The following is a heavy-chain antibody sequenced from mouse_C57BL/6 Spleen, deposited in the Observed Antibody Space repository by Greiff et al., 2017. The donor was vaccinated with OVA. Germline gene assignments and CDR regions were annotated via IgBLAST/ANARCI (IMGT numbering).Heavy chain of an antibody. J-gene: IGHJ4*01. V-gene: IGHV1-15*01. CDR1: GYTFTDYE. CDR2: IDPETGGT. Sequence: QVQLQQSGAELVRPGASVTLSCKASGYTFTDYEMHWVKQTPVHGLEWIGAIDPETGGTAYNQKFKGKAILTADKSSSTAYMELRSLTSEDSAVYYCTRWGTAQAPYAMDYWGQGTSVTVSA. CDR3: TRWGTAQAPYAMDY. D-gene: IGHD3-2*02.